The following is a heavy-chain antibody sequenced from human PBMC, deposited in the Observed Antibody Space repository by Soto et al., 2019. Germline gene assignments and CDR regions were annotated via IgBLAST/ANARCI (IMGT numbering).Heavy chain of an antibody. CDR1: GGSMSEYF. CDR2: VYYLGST. CDR3: ARGGYDGSGSPYPAY. Sequence: SETLSLTCTVCGGSMSEYFWSWIRQSPGKGLEWIGYVYYLGSTDYNPSLKSRVTISVDTSKRQFSLKLSSVTVADTAVYYCARGGYDGSGSPYPAYWGPGAQVTVSS. J-gene: IGHJ4*02. V-gene: IGHV4-59*01. D-gene: IGHD3-10*01.